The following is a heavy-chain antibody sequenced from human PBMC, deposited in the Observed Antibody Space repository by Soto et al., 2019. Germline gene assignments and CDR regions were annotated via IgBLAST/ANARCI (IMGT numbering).Heavy chain of an antibody. CDR2: ISYDGSNK. CDR1: GFTFSSYG. J-gene: IGHJ4*02. Sequence: PGGSLRLSCAASGFTFSSYGMHWVRQAPGKGLEWVAVISYDGSNKYYADSVKGRFTISRDNSKNTLYLQMNSLRAEDTAVYYCAKGGWLQSFWVCAYWGQGTLVTVS. CDR3: AKGGWLQSFWVCAY. V-gene: IGHV3-30*18. D-gene: IGHD5-12*01.